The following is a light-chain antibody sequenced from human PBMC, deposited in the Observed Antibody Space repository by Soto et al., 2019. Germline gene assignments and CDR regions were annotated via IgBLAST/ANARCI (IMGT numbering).Light chain of an antibody. V-gene: IGKV1-5*01. CDR3: QKYNSAPWT. Sequence: DIQMTQSPSTLSASVGDRVTITCRASQSITHWLAWYQQKPEKAPKLLVYDASSLETGVPSRFSGSGSGTDFTLTISSLQPEDVATYYCQKYNSAPWTFGQGTKVEIK. CDR1: QSITHW. CDR2: DAS. J-gene: IGKJ1*01.